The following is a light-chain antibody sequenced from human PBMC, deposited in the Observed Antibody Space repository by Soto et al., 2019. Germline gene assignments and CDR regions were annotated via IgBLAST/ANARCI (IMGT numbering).Light chain of an antibody. CDR2: EVS. CDR1: SSDIGGHNY. V-gene: IGLV2-14*01. CDR3: SSYTSSSTV. J-gene: IGLJ2*01. Sequence: QSVLTQPASVSGSPGQSITVSCTGTSSDIGGHNYVSWYQQHPGKVPKLMIYEVSNRPSGVSNRFSGSKSGNTASLTISGLQAEDEADYYCSSYTSSSTVFGGGTKLTVL.